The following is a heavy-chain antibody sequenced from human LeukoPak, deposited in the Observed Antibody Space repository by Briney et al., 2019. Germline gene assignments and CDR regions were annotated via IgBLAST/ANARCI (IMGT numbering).Heavy chain of an antibody. J-gene: IGHJ4*02. D-gene: IGHD3-10*01. V-gene: IGHV4-38-2*02. CDR3: AYTYYYGSGSYLDY. Sequence: SETLSLTCTLSGYSISSGYYWGWIRQPPGKGLEWIGSIYHSGSTYYNPSLKSRVTISVDTSKNQFSLKLSSVTAADTAVYYCAYTYYYGSGSYLDYWGQGTLVTVSS. CDR2: IYHSGST. CDR1: GYSISSGYY.